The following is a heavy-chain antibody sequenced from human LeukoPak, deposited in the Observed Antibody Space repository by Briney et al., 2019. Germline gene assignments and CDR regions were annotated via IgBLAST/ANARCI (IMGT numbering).Heavy chain of an antibody. D-gene: IGHD6-13*01. CDR2: MNPNSGNT. Sequence: ASVKVSCKASGYTFTSYDINWVRQATGQGLEWMGWMNPNSGNTGYAQKFQGRVTTTRNTSISTAYMELSSLRSEDTAVYYCARAYSSSGGGYYYGMDVWGQGTTVTVSS. CDR1: GYTFTSYD. V-gene: IGHV1-8*01. J-gene: IGHJ6*02. CDR3: ARAYSSSGGGYYYGMDV.